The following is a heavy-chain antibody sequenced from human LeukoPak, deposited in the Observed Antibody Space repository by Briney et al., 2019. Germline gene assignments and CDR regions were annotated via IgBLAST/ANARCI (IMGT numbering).Heavy chain of an antibody. CDR3: ARECYYGSSGHSWFDP. D-gene: IGHD3-22*01. CDR2: MNPNSGNT. CDR1: GYTFTSYD. Sequence: ASVKVSCKASGYTFTSYDINWVRQATGQGLEWMGWMNPNSGNTGYAQKFQGRVTMTRNTFISTAYMELSSLRSEDTAVYYCARECYYGSSGHSWFDPWGQGTLVTVSS. J-gene: IGHJ5*02. V-gene: IGHV1-8*01.